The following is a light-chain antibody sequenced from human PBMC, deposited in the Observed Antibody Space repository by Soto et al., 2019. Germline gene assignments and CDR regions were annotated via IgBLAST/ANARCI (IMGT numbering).Light chain of an antibody. CDR3: QEYGNPL. CDR1: QSVDNKY. CDR2: GAS. Sequence: VLTQSPGTLSLSPGERATLSCRASQSVDNKYLAWYQQKRGHAPRLLIYGASTKAAGIPDRFSGSGSGTDFTSGISRLEPEDFAVYDCQEYGNPLFGPGTKVEIK. J-gene: IGKJ3*01. V-gene: IGKV3-20*01.